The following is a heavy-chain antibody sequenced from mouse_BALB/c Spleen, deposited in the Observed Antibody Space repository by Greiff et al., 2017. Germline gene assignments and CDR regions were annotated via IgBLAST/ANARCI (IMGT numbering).Heavy chain of an antibody. D-gene: IGHD2-2*01. CDR2: INPSTGYT. J-gene: IGHJ3*01. CDR3: ARTGYDGVAY. Sequence: QVQLKQSGAELAKPGASVKMSCKASGYTFTSYWMHWVKQRPGQGLEWIGYINPSTGYTEYNQKFKDKATLTADKSSSTAYMQLSSLTSEDSAVYYCARTGYDGVAYWGQGTLVTVSA. CDR1: GYTFTSYW. V-gene: IGHV1-7*01.